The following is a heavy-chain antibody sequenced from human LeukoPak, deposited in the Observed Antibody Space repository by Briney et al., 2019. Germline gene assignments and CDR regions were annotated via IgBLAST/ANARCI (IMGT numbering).Heavy chain of an antibody. J-gene: IGHJ5*02. CDR1: GGSFSGYY. CDR3: AGKYYDFWKGNWFDP. V-gene: IGHV4-34*01. D-gene: IGHD3-3*01. Sequence: SETLSLTCAVYGGSFSGYYWSWIRQPPGKGLEWIGEINHSGSTNYNPSLKSRVTISVDTSKNQFSLKLSSVTAADTAVYYCAGKYYDFWKGNWFDPWGQGILVTVSS. CDR2: INHSGST.